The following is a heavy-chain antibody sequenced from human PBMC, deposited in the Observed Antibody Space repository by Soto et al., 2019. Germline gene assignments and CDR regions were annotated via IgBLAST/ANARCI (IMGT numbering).Heavy chain of an antibody. V-gene: IGHV3-33*01. CDR1: GFTFSSYG. D-gene: IGHD6-6*01. Sequence: QVQLVESGGGVVQPGRSLRLSCAASGFTFSSYGMHWVRQAPGKGLEWVAVIWYDGSNKYYADSVKGRFTISRDNSKNTLYLQMNSLRAEDTAVYYCARFIAARVGEQYYYYGMDVWGQGTTVTVSS. J-gene: IGHJ6*02. CDR3: ARFIAARVGEQYYYYGMDV. CDR2: IWYDGSNK.